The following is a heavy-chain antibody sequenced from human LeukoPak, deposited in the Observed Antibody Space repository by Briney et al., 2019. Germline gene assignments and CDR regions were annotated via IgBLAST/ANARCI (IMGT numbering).Heavy chain of an antibody. CDR3: ARDGVLRYFDWLLYGNWFDP. V-gene: IGHV3-30*04. CDR2: ISYDGSNK. D-gene: IGHD3-9*01. J-gene: IGHJ5*02. CDR1: GFTFSSYA. Sequence: GGSLRLSCAASGFTFSSYAVHWVRQAPGKGLEWVAVISYDGSNKYYADSVKGRFTISRDNSKNTLYLQMNSLRAEDTAVYYCARDGVLRYFDWLLYGNWFDPWGQGTLVTVSS.